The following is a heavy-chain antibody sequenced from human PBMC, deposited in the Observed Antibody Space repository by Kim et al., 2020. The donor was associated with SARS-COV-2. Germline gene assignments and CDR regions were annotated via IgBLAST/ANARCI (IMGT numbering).Heavy chain of an antibody. CDR3: GKRGSGFHFDY. J-gene: IGHJ4*02. V-gene: IGHV3-23*01. Sequence: GGSLRLSCAASGVTFSSYGMSWVRQVPGKGLEWVSAINDRGDTTNYADSVKGRFTIYRDNSNNALYLQMNSLRAADTAVYYCGKRGSGFHFDYWGQGTLVTVSS. CDR1: GVTFSSYG. CDR2: INDRGDTT. D-gene: IGHD3-22*01.